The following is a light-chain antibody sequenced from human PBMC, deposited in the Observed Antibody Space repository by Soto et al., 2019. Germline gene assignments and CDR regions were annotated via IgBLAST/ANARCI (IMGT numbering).Light chain of an antibody. J-gene: IGLJ1*01. CDR3: QSYDSSLTYV. CDR1: SSDVGGNNF. V-gene: IGLV2-11*01. Sequence: QSVLTQPRSVSGSPGQSVTISCTGSSSDVGGNNFVSWYQQQPGRAPKLLISDVSQRPSGVPERFSGSKSGTSASLAITGLQAEDEADYYCQSYDSSLTYVFGTGTKVTVL. CDR2: DVS.